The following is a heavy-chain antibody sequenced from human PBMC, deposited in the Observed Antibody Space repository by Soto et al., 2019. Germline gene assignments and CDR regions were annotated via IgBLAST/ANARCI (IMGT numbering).Heavy chain of an antibody. CDR3: ARAPRAIYYDFWSGSNWFDP. CDR1: GGTFSSYA. D-gene: IGHD3-3*01. CDR2: IIPIFGTA. Sequence: QVQLVQSGAEVKKPGSSVKVSCKASGGTFSSYAISWVRQAPGQGLEWMGGIIPIFGTANYAQKFQGRVTITADKSTSKAYMELSSLRSEDTAVYYCARAPRAIYYDFWSGSNWFDPWGQGTLVTGSS. J-gene: IGHJ5*02. V-gene: IGHV1-69*06.